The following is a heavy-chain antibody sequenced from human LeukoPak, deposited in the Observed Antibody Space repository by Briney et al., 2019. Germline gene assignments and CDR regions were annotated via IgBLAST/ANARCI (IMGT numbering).Heavy chain of an antibody. V-gene: IGHV3-23*01. Sequence: GALRLSCAASGFTFSSYAMSWVRQAPGKGLEWVSAISGSGGSTYYADSVKGRFTISRDNSKNTLYLQMNSLRAEDTAVYYCARAEPYCTNGVCYQGDYWGQGTLVTVSS. CDR2: ISGSGGST. J-gene: IGHJ4*02. D-gene: IGHD2-8*01. CDR3: ARAEPYCTNGVCYQGDY. CDR1: GFTFSSYA.